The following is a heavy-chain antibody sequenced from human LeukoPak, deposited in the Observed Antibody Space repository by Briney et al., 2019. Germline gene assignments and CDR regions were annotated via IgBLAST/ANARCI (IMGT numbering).Heavy chain of an antibody. D-gene: IGHD5-18*01. Sequence: GSSVKVSCKASGGTFSSYAISWVRQAPGQGLEWMGRIIPIFGTANYAQKFQGRVTITADKSTSTAYMELSSQRSEDTAVYYCARGGYSYGRGVTYFDYWGQGTLVTVSS. J-gene: IGHJ4*02. CDR2: IIPIFGTA. CDR3: ARGGYSYGRGVTYFDY. V-gene: IGHV1-69*06. CDR1: GGTFSSYA.